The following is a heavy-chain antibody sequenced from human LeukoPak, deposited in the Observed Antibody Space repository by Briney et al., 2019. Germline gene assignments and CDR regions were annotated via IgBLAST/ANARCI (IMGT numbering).Heavy chain of an antibody. CDR1: GGTFSSYA. CDR2: IIPIFGTA. J-gene: IGHJ5*02. D-gene: IGHD3-22*01. CDR3: ATGGTAYYDSSS. V-gene: IGHV1-69*05. Sequence: GASVKVSCKASGGTFSSYAISWVRQAPGQGLEWRGGIIPIFGTANYAQKFQGRVTITTDESTSTAYMELSSLRSEDTAVYYCATGGTAYYDSSSWGQGTLVTVSS.